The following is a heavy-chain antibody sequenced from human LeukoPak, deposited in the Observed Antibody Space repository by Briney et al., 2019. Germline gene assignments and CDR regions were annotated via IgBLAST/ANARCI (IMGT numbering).Heavy chain of an antibody. CDR1: GFTFSSYD. CDR3: ARELTSGCFDP. CDR2: IGTAGDT. J-gene: IGHJ5*02. V-gene: IGHV3-13*01. D-gene: IGHD3-10*01. Sequence: GGSLRLSRAASGFTFSSYDMHWVRQATGKGLEWVSAIGTAGDTYYPGSVKGRFTISRGNAKNSLYLQMNSLRAGDTAVYYCARELTSGCFDPWGQGTLVTVSS.